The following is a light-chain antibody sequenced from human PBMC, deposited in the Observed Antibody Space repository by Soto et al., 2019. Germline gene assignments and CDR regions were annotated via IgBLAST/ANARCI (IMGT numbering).Light chain of an antibody. J-gene: IGKJ1*01. CDR2: GAS. CDR1: QSVDNY. CDR3: QQYGSSPRT. Sequence: EIVLTQSPATLSLSPGERATLFCRASQSVDNYLAWYHQKPGQAPRLPIYGASSRATGIPDRFSGSGSGTDFTLTISRLEPEDFAVYYCQQYGSSPRTFGQGTRVDIK. V-gene: IGKV3-20*01.